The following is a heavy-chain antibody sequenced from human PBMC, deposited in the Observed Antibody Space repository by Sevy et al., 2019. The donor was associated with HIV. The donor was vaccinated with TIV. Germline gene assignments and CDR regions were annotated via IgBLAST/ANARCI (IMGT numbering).Heavy chain of an antibody. CDR3: TTDGGGYNYGYSFDY. CDR2: IKSKTDGGTT. D-gene: IGHD5-18*01. CDR1: GFTFSNAW. J-gene: IGHJ4*01. V-gene: IGHV3-15*07. Sequence: GGSLRLSCAASGFTFSNAWMNWVRQAPGKGPEWVGRIKSKTDGGTTDYAAPVKGRFTISRDDSKNTLYLQMNSLKTEDTAVYYCTTDGGGYNYGYSFDYWGQEPWSPSPQ.